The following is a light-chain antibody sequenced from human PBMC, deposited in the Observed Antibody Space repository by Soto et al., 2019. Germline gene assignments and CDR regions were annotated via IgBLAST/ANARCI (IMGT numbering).Light chain of an antibody. CDR3: QQYGSSRFT. J-gene: IGKJ3*01. Sequence: EIVLTQSPGTLSLSPGERATLSFSASQSISSSYLAWYQQKPGQATRLLVYGASRKATGIPDRFSGSGSVTDFTLTISRLEPEDFAVYYCQQYGSSRFTFGPGTKVDIK. CDR2: GAS. CDR1: QSISSSY. V-gene: IGKV3-20*01.